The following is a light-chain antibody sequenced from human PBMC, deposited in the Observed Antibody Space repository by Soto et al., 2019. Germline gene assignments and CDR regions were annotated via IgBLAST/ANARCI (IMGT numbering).Light chain of an antibody. J-gene: IGKJ3*01. V-gene: IGKV1-5*03. CDR3: QQYNNIPFP. CDR1: QSISSW. Sequence: DIQMTQSPSALSASVGDRVTITCRASQSISSWLAWYQQKPGKAPNLLISKASSLESGVPSRFSGSGSGTEFSLIISSRQPDDFATYYCQQYNNIPFPFGPGTQVDIK. CDR2: KAS.